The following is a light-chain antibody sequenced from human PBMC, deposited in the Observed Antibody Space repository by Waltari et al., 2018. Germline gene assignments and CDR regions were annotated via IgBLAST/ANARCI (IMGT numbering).Light chain of an antibody. CDR1: NTHVEGYGP. V-gene: IGLV2-8*01. CDR2: EVT. CDR3: SSYAGGSSLM. J-gene: IGLJ3*02. Sequence: QSALPQPPSASGPLGKPLALPRTGSNTHVEGYGPVFWYPHHPGKAPTLLIYEVTKRPSGVPDRFSGSKSDNTASLAVSGLQAEDEADYYCSSYAGGSSLMFGGGTKLTVL.